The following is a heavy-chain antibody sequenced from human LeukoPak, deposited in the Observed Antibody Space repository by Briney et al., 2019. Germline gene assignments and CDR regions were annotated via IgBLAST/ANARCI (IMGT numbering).Heavy chain of an antibody. V-gene: IGHV1-69*13. J-gene: IGHJ4*02. Sequence: SVKVSCKASGGTFSSYAISWVRQAPGQGLKWMGGIIPIFGTANYAQKFQGRVTITADESTSTAYMELSSLRSEDTAVYYCAREPHDCGGDCYVDYWGQGTLVTVSS. CDR2: IIPIFGTA. CDR3: AREPHDCGGDCYVDY. D-gene: IGHD2-21*02. CDR1: GGTFSSYA.